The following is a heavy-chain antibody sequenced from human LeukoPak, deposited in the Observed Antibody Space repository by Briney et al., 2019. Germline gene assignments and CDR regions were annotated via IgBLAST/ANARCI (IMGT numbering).Heavy chain of an antibody. D-gene: IGHD3-22*01. Sequence: PGGSLRLSCAASGFTFSNYAMNWVRQAPGKGLEWVSGISNSGGSTNYADSVKGRFTISRDNSKNTLYLQLNSLRAEDTAVYYCAKDQLKSNFYDSSEDYYFYGMDVWGQGTTVTVSS. CDR1: GFTFSNYA. CDR3: AKDQLKSNFYDSSEDYYFYGMDV. J-gene: IGHJ6*02. CDR2: ISNSGGST. V-gene: IGHV3-23*01.